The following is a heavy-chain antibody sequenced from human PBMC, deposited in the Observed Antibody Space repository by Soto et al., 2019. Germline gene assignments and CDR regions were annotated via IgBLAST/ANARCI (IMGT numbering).Heavy chain of an antibody. J-gene: IGHJ4*02. Sequence: QVQLEQSGAEVKKPGASVKISCKTSGYTFTSYTLHWVRQAPGQGLEWMGWINAGNGREKYSQRSQDGAPPPPTKPATTPKREWRSPPSKARAAFFWGRGGGGVGEASFDSWGQGTQVIVSS. CDR2: INAGNGRE. CDR3: GRGGGGVGEASFDS. V-gene: IGHV1-3*01. CDR1: GYTFTSYT. D-gene: IGHD3-10*01.